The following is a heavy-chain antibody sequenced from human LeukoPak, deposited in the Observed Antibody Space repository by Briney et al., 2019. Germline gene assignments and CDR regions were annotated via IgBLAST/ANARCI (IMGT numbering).Heavy chain of an antibody. Sequence: GGSLRLSCAVSGFTFSSYAVSWVRQAPGKGLEWVSVISGSGGSTYYADSVKGRFTISRDNSKNTLYLQMNSLRDEDTALYYCAKAGIGVVGYFDYWGQGTLVTVSS. CDR2: ISGSGGST. CDR3: AKAGIGVVGYFDY. D-gene: IGHD6-19*01. V-gene: IGHV3-23*01. J-gene: IGHJ4*02. CDR1: GFTFSSYA.